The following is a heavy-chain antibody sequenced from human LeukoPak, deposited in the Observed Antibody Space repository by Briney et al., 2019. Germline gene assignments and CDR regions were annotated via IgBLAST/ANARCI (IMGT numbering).Heavy chain of an antibody. CDR1: GFTFSSYG. D-gene: IGHD1-1*01. CDR3: AKDPKDDWRANYFDH. Sequence: LAGGSLRLSCAVSGFTFSSYGMSWVRQAPGKWLEWVSVIGDRGGKTYYADSVKGWFTISRDNSKSTLYLRMNSLTVEDTAVYYCAKDPKDDWRANYFDHWGKGDLVTVSS. V-gene: IGHV3-23*01. J-gene: IGHJ4*02. CDR2: IGDRGGKT.